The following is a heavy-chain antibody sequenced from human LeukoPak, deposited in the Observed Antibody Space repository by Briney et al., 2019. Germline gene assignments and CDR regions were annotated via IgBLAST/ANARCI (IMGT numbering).Heavy chain of an antibody. CDR3: AGDDRSYDFWSGYSHYYYYMDV. V-gene: IGHV3-48*04. Sequence: GGSLRLSCAASGFTFSSYSMNWVRQAPGKGLEWVSYISSSSTIYYADSVKGRFTISRDNAKNSLYLQMNSLRAEDTAVYYCAGDDRSYDFWSGYSHYYYYMDVWGKGTTVTVSS. J-gene: IGHJ6*03. CDR2: ISSSSTI. CDR1: GFTFSSYS. D-gene: IGHD3-3*01.